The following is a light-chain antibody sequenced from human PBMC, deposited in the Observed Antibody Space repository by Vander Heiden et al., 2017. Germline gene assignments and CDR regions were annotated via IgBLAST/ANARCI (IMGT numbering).Light chain of an antibody. CDR1: QTISRY. CDR2: SAS. V-gene: IGKV1-39*01. Sequence: DIQMTQPPPSLPASVGDRVTITCRASQTISRYLDWYQHKPGKAPKLLIYSASSLQSGVPSRFSGSGSGTEFTLTISSLQPEDSAAYYCQQSYLDLWTFGQGTKVEIK. J-gene: IGKJ1*01. CDR3: QQSYLDLWT.